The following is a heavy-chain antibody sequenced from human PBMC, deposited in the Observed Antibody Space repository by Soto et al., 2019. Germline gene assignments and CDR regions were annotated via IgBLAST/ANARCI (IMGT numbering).Heavy chain of an antibody. D-gene: IGHD1-26*01. CDR3: ALGGPISGSYWGGDY. CDR2: ISAYTGNT. V-gene: IGHV1-18*01. J-gene: IGHJ4*02. CDR1: GYTFSSSD. Sequence: QVQLVQSGPEVKKPGASAKVSCKASGYTFSSSDISWVRQAPGQGLEWMGWISAYTGNTNYAQRLQGRLTMTTDTSTNTAYMELRSLRSDDTAVYYCALGGPISGSYWGGDYWGQGTLVTVSS.